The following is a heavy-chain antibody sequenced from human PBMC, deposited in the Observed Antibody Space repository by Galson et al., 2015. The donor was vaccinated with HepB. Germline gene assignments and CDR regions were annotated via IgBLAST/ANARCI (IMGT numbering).Heavy chain of an antibody. J-gene: IGHJ4*02. CDR3: ARDDYDSSGRTSVFDY. CDR2: IYSGGST. Sequence: SLRLSCAASGFTVSSNYMSWVRQAPGKGLEWVSVIYSGGSTYYADSVKGRFTISRDNSKNTLYLQMNSLRAEDTAVYYCARDDYDSSGRTSVFDYWGQGTLVTVSS. CDR1: GFTVSSNY. V-gene: IGHV3-53*01. D-gene: IGHD3-22*01.